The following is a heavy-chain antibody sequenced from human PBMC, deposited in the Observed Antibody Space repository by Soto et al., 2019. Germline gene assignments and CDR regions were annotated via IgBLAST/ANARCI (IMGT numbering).Heavy chain of an antibody. V-gene: IGHV1-69*12. D-gene: IGHD3-3*01. CDR2: IIPIFGTA. CDR1: VCTFSSYA. CDR3: ARGVDYDFWSGMEYFDY. Sequence: QVQLVQSGAEVNKPGSSVKVSCNASVCTFSSYAISWVRQAPGQGLEWMGGIIPIFGTANYAHKFQGRVTMTADEYTSPAYMELSSLRSEDTAVYYCARGVDYDFWSGMEYFDYWGQGNLVTVSS. J-gene: IGHJ4*02.